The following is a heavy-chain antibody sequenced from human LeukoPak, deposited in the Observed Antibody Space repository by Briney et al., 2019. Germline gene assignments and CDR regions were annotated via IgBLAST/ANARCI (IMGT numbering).Heavy chain of an antibody. D-gene: IGHD3-10*01. V-gene: IGHV3-21*01. CDR2: ISGSDYT. CDR1: GFTFSSYS. J-gene: IGHJ5*02. CDR3: ARDQFGKGNWFDP. Sequence: GGSLRLSCGASGFTFSSYSMTWVRRAPGKGLEWVSSISGSDYTLYADSVKGRFTVSRDNAKNFLYLQMRSLRVEDTAVYYCARDQFGKGNWFDPWGQGTLVTVSS.